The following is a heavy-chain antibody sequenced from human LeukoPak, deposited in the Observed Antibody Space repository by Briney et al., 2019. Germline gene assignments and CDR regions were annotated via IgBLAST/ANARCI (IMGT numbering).Heavy chain of an antibody. V-gene: IGHV4-59*01. CDR1: GGSISSYY. D-gene: IGHD5-12*01. Sequence: SETLSLTCTVSGGSISSYYWSWIRQPPGKGLEWLGFVYYTGSTNYSPSLKSRVTISVDTSKNQFSLKLRSVTAADTAVYYCARSGSGYLRYYFDYWGQGTLVTVSS. J-gene: IGHJ4*02. CDR2: VYYTGST. CDR3: ARSGSGYLRYYFDY.